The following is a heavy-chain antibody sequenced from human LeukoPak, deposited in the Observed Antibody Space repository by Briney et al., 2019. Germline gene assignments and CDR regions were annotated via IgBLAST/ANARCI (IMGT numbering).Heavy chain of an antibody. D-gene: IGHD1-7*01. CDR2: ISSSSSTI. J-gene: IGHJ6*03. CDR1: GFTFSSYS. Sequence: GGSLRLSCAASGFTFSSYSMNWVRQAPGKGLEWVSYISSSSSTIYYADSVKGRFAISRDNAKNSLYLQMNSLRAEDTAVYYCARDRLELRGASYYYYMDVWGKGTTVTVSS. CDR3: ARDRLELRGASYYYYMDV. V-gene: IGHV3-48*01.